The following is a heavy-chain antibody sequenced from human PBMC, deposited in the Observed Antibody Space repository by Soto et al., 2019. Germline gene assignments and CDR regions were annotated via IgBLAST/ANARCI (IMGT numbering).Heavy chain of an antibody. V-gene: IGHV3-30-3*01. D-gene: IGHD4-4*01. CDR3: ARPLWRDDYNWGYFDL. CDR1: GFTFSSYA. Sequence: QVQLVESGGGVVQPGRSLRLSCAASGFTFSSYAMHWVRQAPGKGLEWVAVISYDGSNKYYADSVKGRFTISRDNSKNTLYRQVNSLRAEDTAVYYCARPLWRDDYNWGYFDLWGRGTLVTVSS. CDR2: ISYDGSNK. J-gene: IGHJ2*01.